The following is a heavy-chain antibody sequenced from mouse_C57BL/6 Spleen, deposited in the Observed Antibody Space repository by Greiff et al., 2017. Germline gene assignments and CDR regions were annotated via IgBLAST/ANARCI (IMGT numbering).Heavy chain of an antibody. CDR3: ARGGYYGSSWYFDY. Sequence: EVQLQQSGPVLVKPGASVKMSCKASGYTFTDYYMNWVKQSHGKSLEWIGVINPYNGGTSYNQKFKGKATLTVDKSSSTAYMELNSLTSEDSAVYYCARGGYYGSSWYFDYWGQGTTLTVSS. CDR1: GYTFTDYY. CDR2: INPYNGGT. V-gene: IGHV1-19*01. J-gene: IGHJ2*01. D-gene: IGHD1-1*01.